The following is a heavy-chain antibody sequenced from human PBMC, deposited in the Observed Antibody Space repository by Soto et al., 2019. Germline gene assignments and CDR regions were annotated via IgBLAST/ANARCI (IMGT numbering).Heavy chain of an antibody. V-gene: IGHV3-23*01. CDR3: AKGLINGRWYAED. CDR1: GFTFSNCV. Sequence: EVHLLESGGGLVHPGESLRLSCGASGFTFSNCVMTWVRQAPGKGLEWVSCITASGTGTYYADSVRGRFTISRDNSXXXMYLXXXXXXXXXXXXXXCAKGLINGRWYAEDWGQGXLVTVSX. D-gene: IGHD6-13*01. J-gene: IGHJ4*02. CDR2: ITASGTGT.